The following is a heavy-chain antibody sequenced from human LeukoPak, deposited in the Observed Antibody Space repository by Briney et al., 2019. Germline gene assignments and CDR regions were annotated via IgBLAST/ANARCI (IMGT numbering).Heavy chain of an antibody. CDR2: IYYSGST. CDR1: GGSISSYH. J-gene: IGHJ6*03. V-gene: IGHV4-59*08. CDR3: VRQGYHDFWSGLTHYYYYYMDV. D-gene: IGHD3-3*01. Sequence: PSETLSLTCTVSGGSISSYHWSWIRQIPGKGLENIAFIYYSGSTKYKSSLESRLTISLDTSKNQISLKLSSVTAADTAVYYCVRQGYHDFWSGLTHYYYYYMDVWGKGTAVTVSS.